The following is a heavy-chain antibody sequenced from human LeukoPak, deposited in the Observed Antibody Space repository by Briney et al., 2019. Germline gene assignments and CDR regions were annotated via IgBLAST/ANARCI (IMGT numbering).Heavy chain of an antibody. V-gene: IGHV3-53*01. CDR3: ARDKLEPGYSMDV. CDR2: FYSSGST. Sequence: PGGSLRLSCAASGFTVSSNYMSWVRQAPGKGLEWVSIFYSSGSTYYADSVKGRFTISRDNSKSTLFLQMNSLRAEDTAIYYCARDKLEPGYSMDVWGQGTTVTVSS. J-gene: IGHJ6*02. CDR1: GFTVSSNY. D-gene: IGHD1-1*01.